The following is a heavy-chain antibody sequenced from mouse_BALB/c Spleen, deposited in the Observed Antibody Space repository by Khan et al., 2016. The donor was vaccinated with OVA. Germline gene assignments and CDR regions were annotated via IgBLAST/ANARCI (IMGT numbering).Heavy chain of an antibody. Sequence: VQLVESGPELKKPGETVKISCKASGYTFTNYGMNWVKQSPGKALKWMGWINTYTGEPTYADDFKGRFAFSLETSASTAYLQINNLTNEDTATXFWTKTPIFYYTMDHWGQGTSVTVSS. CDR1: GYTFTNYG. V-gene: IGHV9-3-1*01. J-gene: IGHJ4*01. CDR2: INTYTGEP. CDR3: TKTPIFYYTMDH.